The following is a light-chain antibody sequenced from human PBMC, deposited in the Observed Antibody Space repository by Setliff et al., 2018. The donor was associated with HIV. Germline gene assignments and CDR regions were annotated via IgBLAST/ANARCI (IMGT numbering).Light chain of an antibody. Sequence: QSALAQPRSVSGSPGQSVTISCTGTSSDVGGYNYVSWYQQHQGKAPKLMIYDVSKRRSGVPDRFSGSKSGNTASLTSSGLRAEDEDDYYCYSYAGSYTYVFGTGTKVTVL. J-gene: IGLJ1*01. CDR2: DVS. CDR3: YSYAGSYTYV. V-gene: IGLV2-11*01. CDR1: SSDVGGYNY.